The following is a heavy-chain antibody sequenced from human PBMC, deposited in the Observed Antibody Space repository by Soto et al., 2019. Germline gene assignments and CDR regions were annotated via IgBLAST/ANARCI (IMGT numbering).Heavy chain of an antibody. V-gene: IGHV4-30-4*01. J-gene: IGHJ5*02. CDR3: ARVVYSSSKRFLARWFDP. CDR1: GGSISSGDYY. CDR2: IYYSGST. D-gene: IGHD3-3*01. Sequence: SETLSLTCTVSGGSISSGDYYWSWIRQPPGKGLESIGYIYYSGSTYYNPSLKSRVTISVDMSKNQFSLKLSSVTAADTALYYCARVVYSSSKRFLARWFDPWGQGTLVTVSS.